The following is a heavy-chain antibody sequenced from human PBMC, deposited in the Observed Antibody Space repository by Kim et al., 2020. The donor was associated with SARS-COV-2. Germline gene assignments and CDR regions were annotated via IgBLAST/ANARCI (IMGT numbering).Heavy chain of an antibody. CDR2: IYYSGST. J-gene: IGHJ4*02. Sequence: SETLSLTCTVSGGSISSYYWSWIRQPPGKGLEWIGYIYYSGSTNYNPSLKSRVTISVDTSKNQFSLKLSSVTAADTAVYYCARHTHPYDILTGFDYWGQGTLVTVSS. D-gene: IGHD3-9*01. V-gene: IGHV4-59*08. CDR1: GGSISSYY. CDR3: ARHTHPYDILTGFDY.